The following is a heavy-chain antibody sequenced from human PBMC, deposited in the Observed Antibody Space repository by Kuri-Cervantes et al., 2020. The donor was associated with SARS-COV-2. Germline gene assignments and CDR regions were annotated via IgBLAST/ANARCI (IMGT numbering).Heavy chain of an antibody. Sequence: SVKVSCKASGYTFTSYGISWVRQAPGQGLEWMGWISAYNGNTNYAQKLQGRVTMTTDTSTSTAYMELRSLRSDDTAVYYCARDGIDIVVGNDAFDIWGQGIMVTVSS. CDR1: GYTFTSYG. V-gene: IGHV1-18*01. CDR2: ISAYNGNT. CDR3: ARDGIDIVVGNDAFDI. J-gene: IGHJ3*02. D-gene: IGHD2-2*01.